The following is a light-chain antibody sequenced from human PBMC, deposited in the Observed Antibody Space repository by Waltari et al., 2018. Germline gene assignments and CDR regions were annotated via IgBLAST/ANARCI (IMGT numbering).Light chain of an antibody. J-gene: IGKJ1*01. CDR1: QSVNRA. Sequence: EIVLTQSPGTLSLSPGARATLPFQASQSVNRALAWYQQTPGQAPRLLIYGIFDRAAGTPDRFSGSGSGTDFSLTISRLEPEDFAVYYCQHYLRLPVTFGQGTRVEVK. CDR2: GIF. V-gene: IGKV3-20*01. CDR3: QHYLRLPVT.